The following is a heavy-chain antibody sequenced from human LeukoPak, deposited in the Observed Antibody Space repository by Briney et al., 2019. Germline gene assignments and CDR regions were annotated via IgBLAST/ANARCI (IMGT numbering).Heavy chain of an antibody. D-gene: IGHD2-2*01. Sequence: KPSETLSLTCAVYGGSSSGYYWSWIRQPPGKGLEWIGEINHSGSTNYNPSLKSRVTISVDTSKNQFSLKLSSVTAADTAVYYCAIWGPYCSSTSCYDKGFYYYYYYMDVWGKGTTVTVSS. CDR2: INHSGST. V-gene: IGHV4-34*01. J-gene: IGHJ6*03. CDR3: AIWGPYCSSTSCYDKGFYYYYYYMDV. CDR1: GGSSSGYY.